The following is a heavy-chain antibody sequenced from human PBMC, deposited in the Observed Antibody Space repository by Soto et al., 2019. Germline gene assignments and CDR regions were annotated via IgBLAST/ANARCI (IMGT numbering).Heavy chain of an antibody. Sequence: SQTLSLTCAISVDRVSSNSAAWNLISQSPSRGLEWLGRTYYRSKLYNDYAVSVKSRITINPDTSKNQFSLQLNSVTPEDTAVYYCARIRLTDAYDYGMDVWDQGTTFTFSS. CDR3: ARIRLTDAYDYGMDV. CDR1: VDRVSSNSAA. CDR2: TYYRSKLYN. V-gene: IGHV6-1*01. D-gene: IGHD3-16*01. J-gene: IGHJ6*02.